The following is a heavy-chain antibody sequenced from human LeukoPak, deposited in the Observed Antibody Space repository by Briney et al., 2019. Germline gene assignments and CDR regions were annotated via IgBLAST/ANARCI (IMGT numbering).Heavy chain of an antibody. D-gene: IGHD2-15*01. CDR1: GGSINSSLYF. J-gene: IGHJ4*02. CDR3: ARHSHPGCSGDSCYGAVDY. CDR2: IYYSGNT. V-gene: IGHV4-39*01. Sequence: SETLSLTCTVSGGSINSSLYFWDWIRQPPGQGLEWIGNIYYSGNTYYNPSLKSRVTMSIDTSKNQFSLKLTSVTAADTAVYYCARHSHPGCSGDSCYGAVDYWGQGTLVTVSS.